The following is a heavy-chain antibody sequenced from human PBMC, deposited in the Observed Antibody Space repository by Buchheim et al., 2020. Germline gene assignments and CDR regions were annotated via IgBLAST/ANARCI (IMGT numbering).Heavy chain of an antibody. CDR2: ISISGGRT. CDR3: AKDPENNWNDGAGVDF. V-gene: IGHV3-23*01. CDR1: AFIFNHNS. J-gene: IGHJ4*02. Sequence: EVQLLESGGGLIQPGGSLRLSCTGSAFIFNHNSMIWVRQAPGKGLEWVSTISISGGRTYYADSVKGRFTVSRDNSRNTLDLQMNSLRAEDTAIYYCAKDPENNWNDGAGVDFWGQGAL. D-gene: IGHD1-20*01.